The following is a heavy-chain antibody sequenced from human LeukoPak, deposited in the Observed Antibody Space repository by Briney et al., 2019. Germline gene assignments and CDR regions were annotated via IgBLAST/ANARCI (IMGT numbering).Heavy chain of an antibody. D-gene: IGHD3-22*01. V-gene: IGHV4-39*01. J-gene: IGHJ4*02. CDR3: ARLRAYFYVSSGSY. CDR2: VYYSGST. CDR1: GDSIYMSSYY. Sequence: PETLSLTCTVSGDSIYMSSYYWGWIRQPPGTGLEWIGSVYYSGSTYNNPSLQSRVTLSVDTSKNQFSLKLSSVTAADTAVYYCARLRAYFYVSSGSYWGQGTLVTVSS.